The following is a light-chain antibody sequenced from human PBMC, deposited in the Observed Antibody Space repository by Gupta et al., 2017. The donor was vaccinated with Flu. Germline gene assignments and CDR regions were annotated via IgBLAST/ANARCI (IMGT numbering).Light chain of an antibody. V-gene: IGKV1-39*01. J-gene: IGKJ4*01. CDR1: HYLYNY. Sequence: PQSPSSLSASVGVRVTISCRASHYLYNYLHWYQQKPGKARKLLIYGASTAQSVVPSRFSGSGSGAEITLAVSMVHPEDLATDYWQQSDDRTWTCGEGTKVEIE. CDR2: GAS. CDR3: QQSDDRTWT.